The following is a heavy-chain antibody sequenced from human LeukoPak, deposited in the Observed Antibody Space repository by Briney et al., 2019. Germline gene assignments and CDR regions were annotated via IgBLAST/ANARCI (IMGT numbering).Heavy chain of an antibody. Sequence: GRSLRLSCAASGFTFSSYGMHWVRQAPGKGLEWVSAISGSGGSTYYADSVKGRFTISRDNSKNTLYLQMNSLRAEDTAVYYCAKEIERILSSGDYWGQGTLVTVSS. CDR1: GFTFSSYG. J-gene: IGHJ4*02. CDR2: ISGSGGST. CDR3: AKEIERILSSGDY. V-gene: IGHV3-23*01. D-gene: IGHD2/OR15-2a*01.